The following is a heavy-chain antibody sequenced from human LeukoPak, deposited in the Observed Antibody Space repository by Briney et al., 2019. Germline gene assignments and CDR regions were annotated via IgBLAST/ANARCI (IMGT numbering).Heavy chain of an antibody. CDR3: ARDRWFGESLPAHFDY. Sequence: PGGSLRLSCAASGFTFSSYSMNWVRQAPGKGLEWVSSISSSSSYIYYADSVKGRFTISRDNAKNSLYLQMNSLRAEDTAVYYCARDRWFGESLPAHFDYWGQGTLVTVSS. J-gene: IGHJ4*02. CDR1: GFTFSSYS. D-gene: IGHD3-10*01. CDR2: ISSSSSYI. V-gene: IGHV3-21*01.